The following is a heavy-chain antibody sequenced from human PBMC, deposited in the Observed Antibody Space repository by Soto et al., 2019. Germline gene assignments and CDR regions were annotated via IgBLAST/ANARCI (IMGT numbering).Heavy chain of an antibody. CDR3: ARGTSNYEFRFDP. J-gene: IGHJ5*02. CDR1: GGTFSSYA. V-gene: IGHV1-69*01. Sequence: QVQLVQSGAEVKKPGSSVKVSCKASGGTFSSYAISWVRQAPGQGLEWMGGIIPIFGTANYAQKFQGRVTITADESTSKAYMGLSSLRPEDTAVYYCARGTSNYEFRFDPWGQGTLVTVSS. D-gene: IGHD4-4*01. CDR2: IIPIFGTA.